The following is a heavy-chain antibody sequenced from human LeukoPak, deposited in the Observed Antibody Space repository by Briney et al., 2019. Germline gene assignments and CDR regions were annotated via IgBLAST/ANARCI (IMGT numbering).Heavy chain of an antibody. D-gene: IGHD6-13*01. J-gene: IGHJ5*02. V-gene: IGHV1-2*02. CDR2: INPNSGGT. CDR3: ARAGRIAAARDWFDP. CDR1: GYTFTGYY. Sequence: ASVKVSCKASGYTFTGYYMHWVRQAPGQGLEWMGWINPNSGGTNYAQKLQGRVTMTTDTSTSTAYMELRSLRSDDTAVYYCARAGRIAAARDWFDPWGQGTLVTVSS.